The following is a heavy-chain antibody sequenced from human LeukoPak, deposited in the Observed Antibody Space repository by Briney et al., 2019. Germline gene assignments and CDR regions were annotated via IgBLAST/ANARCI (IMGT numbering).Heavy chain of an antibody. V-gene: IGHV3-23*01. J-gene: IGHJ4*02. CDR3: ARGTGAAAGPDRGIH. Sequence: PGGSLRLSCAAPGFTFSSTGMSWVRQAPGKGLEWVSGISGGNTFYADSVKGRFTISRDNPKSTLYLQMDSLRVEDTAIYYCARGTGAAAGPDRGIHWGQGTLVTVSS. D-gene: IGHD6-13*01. CDR1: GFTFSSTG. CDR2: ISGGNT.